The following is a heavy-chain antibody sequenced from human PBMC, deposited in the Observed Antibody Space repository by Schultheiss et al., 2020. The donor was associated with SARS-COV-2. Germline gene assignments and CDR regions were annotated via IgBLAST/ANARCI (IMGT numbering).Heavy chain of an antibody. V-gene: IGHV3-15*07. CDR3: TTDAVSGGF. D-gene: IGHD6-19*01. J-gene: IGHJ4*02. CDR1: GFTFSNAW. Sequence: GGSLRLSCFASGFTFSNAWMNWVRQAPGKGLEWVGRIRHKANGKTTDYVAPVKGRFTISRDDSKNTLYLQMNSLRTDDTAVYYCTTDAVSGGFWGQGTLVTVSS. CDR2: IRHKANGKTT.